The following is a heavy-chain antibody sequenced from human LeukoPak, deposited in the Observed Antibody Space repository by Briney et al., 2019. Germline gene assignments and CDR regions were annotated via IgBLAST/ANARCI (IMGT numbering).Heavy chain of an antibody. Sequence: GGSLRLSCAASGFTFSTYWMHWVRQAPGTGLVWVSLINSDGSSTIYADSVKGRFTISRDNAKNTLYLQINSLRAEDTAVCYCAGVGSGSTYDYWGQGTLVTVSS. D-gene: IGHD3-10*01. CDR1: GFTFSTYW. CDR2: INSDGSST. CDR3: AGVGSGSTYDY. V-gene: IGHV3-74*01. J-gene: IGHJ4*02.